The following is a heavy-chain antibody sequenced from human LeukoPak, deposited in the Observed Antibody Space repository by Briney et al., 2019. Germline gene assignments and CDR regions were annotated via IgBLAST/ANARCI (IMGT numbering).Heavy chain of an antibody. CDR1: GFTFSSYS. CDR2: ISSSSSYI. CDR3: ARDSGRAKPSGSYPFDY. Sequence: GGSLRLSCAASGFTFSSYSMNWVRQAPGKGLEWVSSISSSSSYIYYADSVKGRFTISRDNAKNSLYLQMNSLRAEDTAVYYCARDSGRAKPSGSYPFDYWGQGTLVTVSS. D-gene: IGHD1-26*01. V-gene: IGHV3-21*01. J-gene: IGHJ4*02.